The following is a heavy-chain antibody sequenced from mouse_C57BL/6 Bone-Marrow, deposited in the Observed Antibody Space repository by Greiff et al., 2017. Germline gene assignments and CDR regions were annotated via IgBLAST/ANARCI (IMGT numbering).Heavy chain of an antibody. CDR1: GFNIKDDY. V-gene: IGHV14-4*01. J-gene: IGHJ1*03. D-gene: IGHD4-1*01. Sequence: EVQRVESGAELVRPGASVKLSCTASGFNIKDDYMHWVKQRPEQGLEWIGWIDPENGDTEYASKFQGKATITADTSSNTAYLQLSSLTSEDTAVYYCTTSWDWYFDVWGTGTTVTVSS. CDR2: IDPENGDT. CDR3: TTSWDWYFDV.